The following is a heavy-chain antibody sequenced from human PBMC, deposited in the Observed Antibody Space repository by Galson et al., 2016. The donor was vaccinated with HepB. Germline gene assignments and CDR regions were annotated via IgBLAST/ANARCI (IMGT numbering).Heavy chain of an antibody. D-gene: IGHD3-22*01. CDR3: ARSSSGYPYYFDY. J-gene: IGHJ4*02. CDR2: VYYRGST. V-gene: IGHV4-59*01. Sequence: SETLSLTCTVSGGSISSYYWSWIRQPPGKGLEWIGCVYYRGSTNYNPSLKSRVTISVDTSKNQFSLKLSSVTAADTAVYYCARSSSGYPYYFDYWGQGTLVTVSS. CDR1: GGSISSYY.